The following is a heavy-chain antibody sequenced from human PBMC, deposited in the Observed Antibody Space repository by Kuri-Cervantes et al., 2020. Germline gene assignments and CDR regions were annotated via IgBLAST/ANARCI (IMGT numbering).Heavy chain of an antibody. CDR1: GFTFSCYG. V-gene: IGHV3-33*08. CDR2: IWYDGSNK. CDR3: ARNWYHYYNSSGYVVGY. J-gene: IGHJ4*02. D-gene: IGHD3-22*01. Sequence: GESLKISCAASGFTFSCYGMHWVRQAPGKGLEWVAVIWYDGSNKYYADSVKGRFTISRDNSKNTLYLQMNSLRAEDTAVYYCARNWYHYYNSSGYVVGYWGQGTLVTVSS.